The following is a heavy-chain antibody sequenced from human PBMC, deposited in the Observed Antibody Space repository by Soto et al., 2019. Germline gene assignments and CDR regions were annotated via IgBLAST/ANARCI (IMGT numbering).Heavy chain of an antibody. V-gene: IGHV3-30-3*01. CDR1: GFTFSSYS. CDR3: AREVVKTQWYFDN. J-gene: IGHJ4*02. CDR2: TSFSGATK. Sequence: VQLMESGGCVVQPGGSLRLSYTTSGFTFSSYSMHWFRQAPGKGLEWVAVTSFSGATKYYADSVKGRFTISRDNFKNTLYLQMNSLRVEDSAVYYCAREVVKTQWYFDNWGQGILVTVSS. D-gene: IGHD2-21*01.